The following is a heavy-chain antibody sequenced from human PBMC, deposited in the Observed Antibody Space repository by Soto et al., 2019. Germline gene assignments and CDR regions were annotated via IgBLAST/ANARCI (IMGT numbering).Heavy chain of an antibody. J-gene: IGHJ5*02. V-gene: IGHV3-30*18. CDR2: IAYDGSNR. Sequence: VQLVESGGGVVQPGRSLRLSCAASGFSFSSYAMHWVRQAPGKGLEWVAVIAYDGSNRYYVDSVKGRVNISRENSKNTLVLEMDSLKEEDTARYYCAKDRDFWSGNYGVGPYNWFDHWGQGTLVTVSS. CDR3: AKDRDFWSGNYGVGPYNWFDH. D-gene: IGHD3-3*01. CDR1: GFSFSSYA.